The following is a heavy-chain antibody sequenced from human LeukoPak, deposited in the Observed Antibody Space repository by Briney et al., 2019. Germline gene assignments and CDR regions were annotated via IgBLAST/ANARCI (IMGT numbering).Heavy chain of an antibody. Sequence: PGGTLGLSCAASGFTFSTHGMNWVRQAPGKGLEWVANIKQDGSEKYYVDSVKGRFTISRDNAKNSLYLQMNSLRAEDTAVYYCARDKVVGPSNFDYWGQGTLVTVSS. V-gene: IGHV3-7*01. J-gene: IGHJ4*02. CDR1: GFTFSTHG. CDR3: ARDKVVGPSNFDY. CDR2: IKQDGSEK. D-gene: IGHD1-26*01.